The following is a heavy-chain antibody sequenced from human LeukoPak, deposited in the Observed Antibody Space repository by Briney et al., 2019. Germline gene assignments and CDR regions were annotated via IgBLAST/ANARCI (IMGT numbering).Heavy chain of an antibody. CDR3: ARRGVTLWNAFDI. Sequence: PSETLSLTCAVYGGSFSGYYWSWIRQPPGKGLEWIGEINHSGSTNYNPSLKSRVTISVDTSKNQFSLKLSSVTAADTAVYYCARRGVTLWNAFDIWGQGSIVTVSS. J-gene: IGHJ3*02. D-gene: IGHD2-21*02. V-gene: IGHV4-34*01. CDR1: GGSFSGYY. CDR2: INHSGST.